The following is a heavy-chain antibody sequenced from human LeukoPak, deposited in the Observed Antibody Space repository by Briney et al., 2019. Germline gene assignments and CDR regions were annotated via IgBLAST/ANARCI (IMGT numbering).Heavy chain of an antibody. D-gene: IGHD3-22*01. CDR1: GYTFTSYG. J-gene: IGHJ4*02. Sequence: ASVKVPCKASGYTFTSYGISWVRQAPGQGLEWMGWISAYNGNTNYAQKLQGRVTMTTDTSTSTAYMELRSLRSDDTAVYYCAREGSSGYYDKYYFDYWGQGTLVTVSS. CDR2: ISAYNGNT. CDR3: AREGSSGYYDKYYFDY. V-gene: IGHV1-18*01.